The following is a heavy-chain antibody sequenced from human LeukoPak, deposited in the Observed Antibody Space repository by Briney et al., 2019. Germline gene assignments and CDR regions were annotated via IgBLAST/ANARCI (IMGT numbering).Heavy chain of an antibody. CDR1: GGSFSGYY. CDR2: INHSGST. J-gene: IGHJ5*02. D-gene: IGHD4-11*01. V-gene: IGHV4-34*01. CDR3: AGAPQQYSNGLPGWSDP. Sequence: PSETLSLTCAVYGGSFSGYYWSWIRQPPGKGLEWIGEINHSGSTNYNPSLKSRVTISVDTSKNQFSLKLSSVTAADTAGYYFAGAPQQYSNGLPGWSDPGGKEPLVTASS.